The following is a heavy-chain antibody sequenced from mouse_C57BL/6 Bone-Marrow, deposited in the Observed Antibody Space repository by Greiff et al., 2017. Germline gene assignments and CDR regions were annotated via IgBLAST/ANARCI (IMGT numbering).Heavy chain of an antibody. D-gene: IGHD2-3*01. J-gene: IGHJ1*03. V-gene: IGHV1-69*01. CDR3: ARGLLQYFDV. CDR2: IDPSDSYT. Sequence: QVQLQQPGAELVMPGASVKLSCKASGYTFTSYWMHWVKQRPGQGLEWIGEIDPSDSYTNYNQKFKGKSTLPVDKSSSTAYMQLSSLTSEDSAVYYCARGLLQYFDVWGTGTTVTVSS. CDR1: GYTFTSYW.